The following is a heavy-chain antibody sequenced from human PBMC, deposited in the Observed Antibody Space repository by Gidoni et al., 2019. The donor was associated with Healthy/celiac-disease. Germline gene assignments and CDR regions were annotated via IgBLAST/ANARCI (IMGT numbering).Heavy chain of an antibody. J-gene: IGHJ6*03. D-gene: IGHD3-3*01. CDR3: EKEYYDFWTYYYYYYMDV. V-gene: IGHV3-30*18. CDR2: KSYDGSNK. Sequence: QVQLVASGGGVFQPGRSLRFSCAASGSTFSSYGMPWVRQAPGKGLEWVAGKSYDGSNKYYADSVKGRFTISRDNSKNTLYLQMNSLRAEDTAVYYCEKEYYDFWTYYYYYYMDVWGKGTTVTVSS. CDR1: GSTFSSYG.